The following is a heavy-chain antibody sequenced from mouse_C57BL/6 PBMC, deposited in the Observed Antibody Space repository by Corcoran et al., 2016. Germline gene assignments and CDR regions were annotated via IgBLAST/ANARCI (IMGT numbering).Heavy chain of an antibody. V-gene: IGHV1-76*01. Sequence: QVPLKQSGAELVRPGASVKLSFKASVYTFTDYYINWVKQRPGQGLEWIARIDPGSGNTYYNEKFKGKATLTAEKSSSTAYMQLSSLTSEDSAVYFCAREYDEDYYAMDYWGQGTSVTVSS. J-gene: IGHJ4*01. CDR3: AREYDEDYYAMDY. D-gene: IGHD2-14*01. CDR1: VYTFTDYY. CDR2: IDPGSGNT.